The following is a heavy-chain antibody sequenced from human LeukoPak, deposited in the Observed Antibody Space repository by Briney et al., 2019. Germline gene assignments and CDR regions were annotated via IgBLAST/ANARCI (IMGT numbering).Heavy chain of an antibody. CDR3: ARRYYDILSEVHWFDP. D-gene: IGHD3-9*01. V-gene: IGHV4-39*01. Sequence: SETLSLTCTVSGGSISSSSYYWGWIRQPPGKGLEWIGSVYYSGSTYYNPSLKSRVTISVDTSKNQFSLKLSSVTAADTAVYYCARRYYDILSEVHWFDPWGQGTLVTVSS. CDR2: VYYSGST. J-gene: IGHJ5*02. CDR1: GGSISSSSYY.